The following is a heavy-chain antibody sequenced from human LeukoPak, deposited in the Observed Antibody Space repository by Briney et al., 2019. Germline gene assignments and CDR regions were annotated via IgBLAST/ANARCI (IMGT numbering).Heavy chain of an antibody. J-gene: IGHJ4*02. CDR2: IYTSGST. D-gene: IGHD3-9*01. Sequence: SETLSLTCTVSGDSINNYHWSWIRQPAGKGLEWIGRIYTSGSTNYNPSLKSRVTMSVDTSKNQFSLKLSSVTAADTAVYYCARDSAYYDILTGYPGEYYFDYWGQGTLVTVSS. CDR1: GDSINNYH. CDR3: ARDSAYYDILTGYPGEYYFDY. V-gene: IGHV4-4*07.